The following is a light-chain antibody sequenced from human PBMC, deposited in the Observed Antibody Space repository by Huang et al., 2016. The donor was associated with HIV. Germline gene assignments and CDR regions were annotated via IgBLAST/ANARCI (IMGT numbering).Light chain of an antibody. J-gene: IGKJ4*01. V-gene: IGKV3-15*01. Sequence: EIVMTQSPATLSVSPGERATLSCRATQSVGSNLAWYQQKPGQAPRLLIYGASTRATGIPARFSGGGSVTEFTLTISSPQSEDYAVYYCQQYNDWPLNFGGGTKVEIK. CDR3: QQYNDWPLN. CDR2: GAS. CDR1: QSVGSN.